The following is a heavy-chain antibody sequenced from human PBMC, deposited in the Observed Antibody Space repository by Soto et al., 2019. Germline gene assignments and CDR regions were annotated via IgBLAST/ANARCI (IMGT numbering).Heavy chain of an antibody. D-gene: IGHD3-22*01. CDR3: ARDSHYDDSSEPLSPIDY. CDR1: GFTFSDYY. CDR2: ISSSSSYT. V-gene: IGHV3-11*06. Sequence: LRLSFAASGFTFSDYYMSWIRHSPGQGPEWVSYISSSSSYTNYADSVKGRFTISRDNAKNSLYLQMNSLRAEDTAVYYCARDSHYDDSSEPLSPIDYWGQGTLVTVSS. J-gene: IGHJ4*02.